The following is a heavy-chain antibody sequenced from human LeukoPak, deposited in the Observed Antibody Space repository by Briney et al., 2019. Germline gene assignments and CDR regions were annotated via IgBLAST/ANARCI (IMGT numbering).Heavy chain of an antibody. CDR2: SYHSGST. Sequence: PSGTLSLTCDVSGGSISSSNWWSWVRQPPGKGLEWIGESYHSGSTYSNPSLQSRVNISVDKSNNHFSLKLTSVTAADTAVYYCARTSAEYSNSWIDSWGQGTVAIVSS. CDR3: ARTSAEYSNSWIDS. D-gene: IGHD6-13*01. V-gene: IGHV4-4*02. J-gene: IGHJ4*02. CDR1: GGSISSSNW.